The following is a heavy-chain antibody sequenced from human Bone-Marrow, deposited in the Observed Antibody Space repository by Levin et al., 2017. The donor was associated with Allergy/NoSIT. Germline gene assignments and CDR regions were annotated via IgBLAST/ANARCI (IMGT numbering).Heavy chain of an antibody. D-gene: IGHD3-3*01. CDR3: ARLLVAERDLEWLFSENLDY. CDR2: VSSDGNSK. Sequence: PGGSLRLSCAVSGLTFSNYAMNWVRQAPGKGLEWVALVSSDGNSKNFADSVKGRFTISRDNSKNTLYLQMDSVRPDDTAVYYCARLLVAERDLEWLFSENLDYWGQGTLVAVSS. V-gene: IGHV3-30*04. CDR1: GLTFSNYA. J-gene: IGHJ4*02.